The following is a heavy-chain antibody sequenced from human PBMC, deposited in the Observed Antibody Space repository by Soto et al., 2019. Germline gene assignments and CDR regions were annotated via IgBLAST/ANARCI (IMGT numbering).Heavy chain of an antibody. Sequence: QVHLGQSGAEVKKPGASVKVSCKASGYTFTSYTIHWVRQAPGQRLEWMGWINAGNGDTKYSQKFQGRVTITSDTSATSAYMELSSLRSEDTAVYYCARLALWFSTSDFYFDYWGQGTPVTVSS. CDR3: ARLALWFSTSDFYFDY. D-gene: IGHD6-13*01. CDR2: INAGNGDT. J-gene: IGHJ4*02. V-gene: IGHV1-3*01. CDR1: GYTFTSYT.